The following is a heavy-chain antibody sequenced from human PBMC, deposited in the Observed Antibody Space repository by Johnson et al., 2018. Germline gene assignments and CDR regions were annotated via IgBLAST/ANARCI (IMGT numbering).Heavy chain of an antibody. D-gene: IGHD3-10*01. CDR2: VSSSSSYI. J-gene: IGHJ6*02. CDR3: ARRDTMVHYGMDV. V-gene: IGHV3-21*01. Sequence: SCAASGFTFSSYAMSWVRQAPGKGLEWVSSVSSSSSYIYYADSVKGRFTISRDNAKNSLYLQMNSLRAEDTAVYYCARRDTMVHYGMDVWGQGTTVTVSS. CDR1: GFTFSSYA.